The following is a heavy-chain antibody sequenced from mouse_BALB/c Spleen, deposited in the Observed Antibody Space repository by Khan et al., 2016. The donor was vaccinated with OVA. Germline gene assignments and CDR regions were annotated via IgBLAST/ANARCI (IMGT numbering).Heavy chain of an antibody. CDR2: ISSDSSTI. V-gene: IGHV5-17*02. J-gene: IGHJ2*01. CDR1: GITFSSFG. Sequence: EVELVESGGGLVQPGGSRKLSCAASGITFSSFGMHWVRQAPEKGLEWVAYISSDSSTIYYADTVKGRFTISRDNPKNTLFLQMTSLRSEDTAMYFCTRSYYGSSSFYFDYWGHGTTLTVSS. D-gene: IGHD1-1*01. CDR3: TRSYYGSSSFYFDY.